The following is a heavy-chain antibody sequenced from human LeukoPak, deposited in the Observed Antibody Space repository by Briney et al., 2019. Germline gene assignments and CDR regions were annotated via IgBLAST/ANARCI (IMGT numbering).Heavy chain of an antibody. CDR2: INSDGSTT. Sequence: SGGSLRLSCAASGFTFSSYWMHWVRHAPGKGLVWVSRINSDGSTTTYADSVKGRFTISRDNANNTLYLQMNSLRAEHTAVYYCARESAVAGRGRWFDAWGQGTLVTVS. V-gene: IGHV3-74*01. CDR3: ARESAVAGRGRWFDA. CDR1: GFTFSSYW. D-gene: IGHD6-19*01. J-gene: IGHJ5*02.